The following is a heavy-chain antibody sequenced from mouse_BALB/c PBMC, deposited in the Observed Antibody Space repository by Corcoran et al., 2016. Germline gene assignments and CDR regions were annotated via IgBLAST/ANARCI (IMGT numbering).Heavy chain of an antibody. J-gene: IGHJ3*01. CDR1: GYTFTDYY. V-gene: IGHV1-77*01. CDR3: ARKYYRYPFAY. Sequence: QVQLQQSGAELARPGASVKLSCKASGYTFTDYYINWVKQRTGQGLEWIGEIYPGSGNTYYNEKFKGKATLTADKSSSTAYMQLSSLTSEDSAVYFCARKYYRYPFAYWGQGTLVTVSA. D-gene: IGHD2-14*01. CDR2: IYPGSGNT.